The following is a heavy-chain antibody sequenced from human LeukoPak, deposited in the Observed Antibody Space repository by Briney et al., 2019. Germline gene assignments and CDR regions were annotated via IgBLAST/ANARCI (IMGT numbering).Heavy chain of an antibody. CDR3: ARTGGGGSYYNYYYYYMDV. J-gene: IGHJ6*03. V-gene: IGHV4-59*10. Sequence: ASETLSLTCAVYGGSFSGYYWSWIRQPAGKGLEWIGRIYTSGSTNYNPSLKSRVTISVDTSKNQFSLKLSSVTAADTAVYYCARTGGGGSYYNYYYYYMDVWGKGTTVTISS. CDR2: IYTSGST. CDR1: GGSFSGYY. D-gene: IGHD1-26*01.